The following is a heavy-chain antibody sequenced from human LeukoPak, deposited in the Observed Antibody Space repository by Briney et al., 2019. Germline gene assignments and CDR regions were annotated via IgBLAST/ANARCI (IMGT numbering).Heavy chain of an antibody. J-gene: IGHJ4*02. Sequence: GGSLRLSCAASGFAFSSSAMHWVRQAPGKGLESVSAISYNGGTTYYADSVKGRFTISRDNSKNTLYLQMGSLRDEDRAVYYWARATGGGGYDYWGQGTPGHRLL. V-gene: IGHV3-64*02. CDR1: GFAFSSSA. CDR2: ISYNGGTT. CDR3: ARATGGGGYDY. D-gene: IGHD2-15*01.